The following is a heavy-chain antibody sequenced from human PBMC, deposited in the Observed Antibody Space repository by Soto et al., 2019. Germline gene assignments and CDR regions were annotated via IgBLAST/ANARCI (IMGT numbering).Heavy chain of an antibody. CDR3: ARAHGSSWYNWFDP. V-gene: IGHV1-69*01. J-gene: IGHJ5*02. D-gene: IGHD6-13*01. Sequence: QVLLVQSGAEVKKPGSSVKVSCKASGGTFSSYGISWVRQTPGRGLEWMGGIIPLFGTTNYAQKFRGRVTVTADESTSTVYMELRSLSFEDTAIYYCARAHGSSWYNWFDPWSQGTLVTVSS. CDR1: GGTFSSYG. CDR2: IIPLFGTT.